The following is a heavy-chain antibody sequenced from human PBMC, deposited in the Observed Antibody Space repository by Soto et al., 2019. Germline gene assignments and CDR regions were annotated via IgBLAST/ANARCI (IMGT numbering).Heavy chain of an antibody. V-gene: IGHV3-23*01. D-gene: IGHD6-6*01. CDR3: AKSTCSSGGVCRSFDS. J-gene: IGHJ4*02. CDR1: GLTFSTFA. Sequence: GGSLRLSCAASGLTFSTFAVSWVRQAPGKGLEWVSGISGSGAKTYYADSVKGRFTTSRDNSKNTLNLQMNSLRAEDTALYYCAKSTCSSGGVCRSFDSWGQGTLVTVSS. CDR2: ISGSGAKT.